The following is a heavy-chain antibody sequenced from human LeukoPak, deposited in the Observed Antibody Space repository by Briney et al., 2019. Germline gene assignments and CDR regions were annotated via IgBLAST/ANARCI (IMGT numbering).Heavy chain of an antibody. J-gene: IGHJ4*02. D-gene: IGHD1-26*01. CDR2: INSDGSST. CDR1: GFTFSSYW. CDR3: ARDMRELLWDFDY. V-gene: IGHV3-74*01. Sequence: PGGSLRLSCAASGFTFSSYWMHWVRQAPGKGLVWVSRINSDGSSTSYADSVKGRFTISRDNAKNSLYLQMNSLRAEDTAVYYCARDMRELLWDFDYWGQGTLVTVSS.